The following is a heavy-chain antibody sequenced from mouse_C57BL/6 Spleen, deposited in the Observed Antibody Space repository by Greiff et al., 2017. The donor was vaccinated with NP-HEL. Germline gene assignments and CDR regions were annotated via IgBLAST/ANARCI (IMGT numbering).Heavy chain of an antibody. J-gene: IGHJ1*03. D-gene: IGHD1-1*01. V-gene: IGHV3-6*01. CDR3: AREVLRNFDV. CDR1: GYSITSGYY. Sequence: DVQLQESGPGLVKPSQSLSLSCSVSGYSITSGYYWNWIRQFPGNKLEWMGYISYDGSNNYNPSLKKRISITRDTSKNQFFLKLNSGTTEDTATYYCAREVLRNFDVWGTGTTVTVSS. CDR2: ISYDGSN.